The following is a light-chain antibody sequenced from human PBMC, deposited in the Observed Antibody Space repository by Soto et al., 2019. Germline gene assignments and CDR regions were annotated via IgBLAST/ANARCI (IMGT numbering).Light chain of an antibody. CDR1: QSVSSAY. CDR3: QQYGSSAYT. V-gene: IGKV3-20*01. Sequence: EIVLTQSPGTLSLSPGERVTLSCRASQSVSSAYLAWYQQKPGQAPRLLISGASRGATGIPDRFSGSGSGTDFTLTISRLEPEDFGVYYCQQYGSSAYTFGQGTKLEIK. J-gene: IGKJ2*01. CDR2: GAS.